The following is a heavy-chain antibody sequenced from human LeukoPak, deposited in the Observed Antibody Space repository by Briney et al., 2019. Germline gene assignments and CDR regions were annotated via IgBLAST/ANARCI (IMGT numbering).Heavy chain of an antibody. D-gene: IGHD6-13*01. J-gene: IGHJ4*02. V-gene: IGHV5-51*01. Sequence: NPGESLKISCKGSGYRFTSYWIGWVRQMPGKGLEWMGIIYPGDSDTRYSPSFQGQVTISADKSISTAYLQWSSLKASDTAMYYCALPLLDTSNWFQFDYWGQGTLVTVSS. CDR3: ALPLLDTSNWFQFDY. CDR1: GYRFTSYW. CDR2: IYPGDSDT.